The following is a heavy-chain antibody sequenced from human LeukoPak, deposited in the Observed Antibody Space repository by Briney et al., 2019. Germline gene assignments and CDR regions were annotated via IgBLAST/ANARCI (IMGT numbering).Heavy chain of an antibody. CDR2: IYSGGST. V-gene: IGHV3-66*01. Sequence: GRSLRLSCAASGFTVSSNYMSWVRQAPGKGLEWVSVIYSGGSTYYADSVKGRFTISRDNSKNTLYLQMNSLRAEDTAVYYCARDGAVAGTSAFDIWGQGTMVTVSS. CDR3: ARDGAVAGTSAFDI. J-gene: IGHJ3*02. CDR1: GFTVSSNY. D-gene: IGHD6-19*01.